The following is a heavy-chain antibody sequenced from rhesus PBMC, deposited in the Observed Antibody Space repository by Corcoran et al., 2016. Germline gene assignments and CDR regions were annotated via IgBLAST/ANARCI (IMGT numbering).Heavy chain of an antibody. D-gene: IGHD6-31*01. CDR3: ARHFTYSSGWGYYGLDS. Sequence: QVQLQESGPGLVKPSETLSLTCAVSGGSISGGYDWSWIRQPPGQGLEWIGYIYGSRGSTNYNPSLKNRVTISKDTSKNQFSLKLSSVPAADTAVYYCARHFTYSSGWGYYGLDSWGQGVVVTVSS. CDR2: IYGSRGST. J-gene: IGHJ6*01. CDR1: GGSISGGYD. V-gene: IGHV4-76*01.